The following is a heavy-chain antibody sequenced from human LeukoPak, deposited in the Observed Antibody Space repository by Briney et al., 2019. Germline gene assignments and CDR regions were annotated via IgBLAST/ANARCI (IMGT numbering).Heavy chain of an antibody. V-gene: IGHV1-69*13. Sequence: SVTVSCTASGGTFSSYAISWVRQAPGQGLEWMGGIIPIFGTANCAQKFQGRVTITADESTSTAYMELSSLRSEDTAVYYCARGGDYVWGSYRELQIGSLDYWGQGTLVTVSS. D-gene: IGHD3-16*02. CDR2: IIPIFGTA. CDR1: GGTFSSYA. J-gene: IGHJ4*02. CDR3: ARGGDYVWGSYRELQIGSLDY.